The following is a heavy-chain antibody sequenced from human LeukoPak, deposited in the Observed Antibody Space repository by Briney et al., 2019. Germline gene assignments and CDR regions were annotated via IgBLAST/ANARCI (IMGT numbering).Heavy chain of an antibody. J-gene: IGHJ6*02. CDR3: ARDPRGQVTLVAGQKYYYYGLDV. V-gene: IGHV3-48*03. D-gene: IGHD3/OR15-3a*01. CDR2: ISGSGSTK. CDR1: GFTFSDSE. Sequence: GGSLRLSCAASGFTFSDSEMNWVRQAPGKGLEWVSYISGSGSTKYYADSVKGRFTISRDNAKNSLYLQTNSLRAEDTAIYYCARDPRGQVTLVAGQKYYYYGLDVWGQGTTVTVSS.